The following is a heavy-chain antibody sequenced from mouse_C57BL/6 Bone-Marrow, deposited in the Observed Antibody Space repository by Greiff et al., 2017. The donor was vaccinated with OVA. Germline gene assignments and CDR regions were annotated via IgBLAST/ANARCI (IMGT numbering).Heavy chain of an antibody. V-gene: IGHV5-6*01. D-gene: IGHD2-5*01. CDR1: GFTFSSYG. Sequence: EVKLVESGGDLVKPGGSLKLSCAASGFTFSSYGMSWVRQTPDKRLEWVATISSGGSYTYYPDSVKGRFTISRDNAKNTLYLQMSSLKSEDTAMYYCARHPRSYYNNLWYFDVWGTGTTVTVSS. CDR2: ISSGGSYT. J-gene: IGHJ1*03. CDR3: ARHPRSYYNNLWYFDV.